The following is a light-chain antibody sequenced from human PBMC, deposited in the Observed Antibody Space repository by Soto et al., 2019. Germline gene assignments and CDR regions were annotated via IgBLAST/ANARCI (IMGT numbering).Light chain of an antibody. Sequence: EIVMTQSPATLSVSPGDRVTLSCRASQSVFSSLAWYQQKPGQAPRLLIYGAATRATGIPARFSGSGSGTEFTLTISSLQSEDFATYYCQQSYSTPITFGQGTRLEI. CDR2: GAA. CDR3: QQSYSTPIT. CDR1: QSVFSS. J-gene: IGKJ5*01. V-gene: IGKV3-15*01.